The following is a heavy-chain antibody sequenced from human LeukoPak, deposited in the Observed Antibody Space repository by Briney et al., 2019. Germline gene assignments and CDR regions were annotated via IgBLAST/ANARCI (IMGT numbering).Heavy chain of an antibody. D-gene: IGHD3-22*01. CDR1: GFSLSTSGMC. CDR3: ARILPGSYYYDSSGYLQGDAFDI. CDR2: IDWDDDK. V-gene: IGHV2-70*11. Sequence: ESGPALVKPTQTLTLTCTFSGFSLSTSGMCVSWIRQPPGKALEWLARIDWDDDKYYSISLKTRLTISKDTSKNQVVLTMTNMYPVDTATYYCARILPGSYYYDSSGYLQGDAFDIWGQGTMVTVSS. J-gene: IGHJ3*02.